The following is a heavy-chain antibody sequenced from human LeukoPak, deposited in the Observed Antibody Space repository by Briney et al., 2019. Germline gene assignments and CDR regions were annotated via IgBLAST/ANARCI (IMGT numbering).Heavy chain of an antibody. D-gene: IGHD3-16*01. V-gene: IGHV3-23*01. Sequence: GGSLRLSCAVSGLTFDDYAMSWVRQAPGRGLEWVSAISKSGGHTYYTPSAKGRFTIFRDNSKNTQYLQMNSLRAEDTAVYYCATSWGPDTSAFRWGRDGMDVWGQGTTVIVSS. CDR1: GLTFDDYA. CDR2: ISKSGGHT. J-gene: IGHJ6*02. CDR3: ATSWGPDTSAFRWGRDGMDV.